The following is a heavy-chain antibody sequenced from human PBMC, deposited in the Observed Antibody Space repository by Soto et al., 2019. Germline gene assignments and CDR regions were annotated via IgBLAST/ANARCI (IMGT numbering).Heavy chain of an antibody. J-gene: IGHJ6*01. Sequence: QVQLVESGGGVVQPGRSLRLSCAASGFTFSSYGMHWVRQAPGKGLEWVAVISYDGSNTYYADSVKGRFTISRDNSKNTLYLQMIVLRAEDTAVYYYTKDHAGYSSRWDASYYCGMDVWGQGTTVNVSS. CDR2: ISYDGSNT. CDR3: TKDHAGYSSRWDASYYCGMDV. V-gene: IGHV3-30*18. CDR1: GFTFSSYG. D-gene: IGHD6-13*01.